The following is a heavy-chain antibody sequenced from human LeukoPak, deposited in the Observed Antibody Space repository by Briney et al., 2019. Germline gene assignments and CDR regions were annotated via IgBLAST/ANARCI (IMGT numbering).Heavy chain of an antibody. Sequence: KPSETLSLTCTVSGGSIGDYYWSWIRQPAGKGLGWIGHIYTSGSTNYNPSLKSRVTMSVDTSKNQFSLKLSSVTAADTAVYYCARGNGYSSGWYRLDPWGQGTLVTVSS. V-gene: IGHV4-4*07. D-gene: IGHD6-19*01. CDR2: IYTSGST. CDR1: GGSIGDYY. J-gene: IGHJ5*02. CDR3: ARGNGYSSGWYRLDP.